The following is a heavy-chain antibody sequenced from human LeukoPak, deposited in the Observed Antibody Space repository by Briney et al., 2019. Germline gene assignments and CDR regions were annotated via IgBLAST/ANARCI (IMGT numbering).Heavy chain of an antibody. Sequence: ASVKVSCKASGYTFTSYAISWVRQAPGQGLEWMGWISADNGNTDYAQRFQGRVTMTTDTSTSTAYMELRSLRSDDTAVYYCARDLPYSSSWESIDYWGQGTLVTVSS. CDR3: ARDLPYSSSWESIDY. J-gene: IGHJ4*02. V-gene: IGHV1-18*01. CDR1: GYTFTSYA. CDR2: ISADNGNT. D-gene: IGHD6-13*01.